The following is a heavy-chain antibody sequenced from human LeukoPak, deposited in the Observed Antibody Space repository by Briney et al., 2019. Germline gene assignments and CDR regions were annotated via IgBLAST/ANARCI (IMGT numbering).Heavy chain of an antibody. J-gene: IGHJ2*01. CDR3: ARVWGNWYFDL. CDR1: GGSINKYY. D-gene: IGHD7-27*01. CDR2: IYYSWST. Sequence: PSETLSLTCTVSGGSINKYYWSGIRQPPGKGLEGGGYIYYSWSTNYNPSLQSRVTLSGDTSKNQFSLKLTSVTAADTAVYSCARVWGNWYFDLWGRGTLVTVSS. V-gene: IGHV4-59*01.